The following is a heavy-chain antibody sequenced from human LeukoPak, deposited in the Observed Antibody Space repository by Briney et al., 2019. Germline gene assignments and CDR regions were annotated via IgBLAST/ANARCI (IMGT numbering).Heavy chain of an antibody. D-gene: IGHD4-17*01. CDR1: GGTFSSYA. J-gene: IGHJ4*02. CDR2: IIPIFGTA. Sequence: GSSVKVSCKASGGTFSSYAISWVRQAPGQGLEWMGGIIPIFGTANYAQKFQGRVTITADKSTSTAYMELSSLRSDDTAVYYCARDGGSGLYGDYNFDYWGQGTLVTVSS. CDR3: ARDGGSGLYGDYNFDY. V-gene: IGHV1-69*06.